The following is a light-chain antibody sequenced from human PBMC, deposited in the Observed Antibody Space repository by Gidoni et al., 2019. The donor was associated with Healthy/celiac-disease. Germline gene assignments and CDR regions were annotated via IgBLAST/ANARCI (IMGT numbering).Light chain of an antibody. CDR1: QSVSSSY. Sequence: EIVLTQSPGPLSLSPGERATLSCRASQSVSSSYLAWYQQKPGQAPRLLSYGASSRATGIPDRCSGSGSGTDFTLTISGLEPEDFAVYYCQQYGSAPPWTFXQXTKVEIK. J-gene: IGKJ1*01. V-gene: IGKV3-20*01. CDR2: GAS. CDR3: QQYGSAPPWT.